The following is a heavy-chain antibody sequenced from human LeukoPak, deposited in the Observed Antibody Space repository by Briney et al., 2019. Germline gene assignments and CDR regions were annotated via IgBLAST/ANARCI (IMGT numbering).Heavy chain of an antibody. V-gene: IGHV4-4*02. J-gene: IGHJ4*02. D-gene: IGHD3-10*01. CDR2: IYHSGST. Sequence: PSETLSLTCAVSGGSISSGDWWSWVRQPPGEGLEWIGEIYHSGSTNYNPSLKSRVTISVDKSKNQFSLKLSSVTAADTAVYYCASTMVRGDSYWGQGTLVTVSS. CDR1: GGSISSGDW. CDR3: ASTMVRGDSY.